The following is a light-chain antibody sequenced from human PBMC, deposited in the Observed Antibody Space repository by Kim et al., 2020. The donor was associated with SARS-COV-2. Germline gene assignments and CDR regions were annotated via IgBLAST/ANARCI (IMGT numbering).Light chain of an antibody. CDR3: MQVTHFPQT. V-gene: IGKV2-24*01. J-gene: IGKJ2*01. CDR1: QSLVHSDENTY. CDR2: KIS. Sequence: DIVMTQTPLSLSVTHGQPASISCRSSQSLVHSDENTYLSWLHQRPGQPPRLLIYKISNRFCGVPDRFSGSGAGTDFTLKISRVEAEDIGAYCCMQVTHFPQTFGQGTKLEI.